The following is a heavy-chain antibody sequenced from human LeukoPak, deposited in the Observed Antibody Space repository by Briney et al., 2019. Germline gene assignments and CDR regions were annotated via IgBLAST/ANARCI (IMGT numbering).Heavy chain of an antibody. Sequence: SETLSLTCTVSGYSISSGYYWGWIRQPPGKGLEWIGSIYHSGSTYYNPSLKSRVTISVDTSQNQFPLKLSSVTAADTAVYYCARVDTMTRGADAFDIWGQGTMVTVSS. V-gene: IGHV4-38-2*02. CDR2: IYHSGST. CDR1: GYSISSGYY. CDR3: ARVDTMTRGADAFDI. J-gene: IGHJ3*02. D-gene: IGHD3-22*01.